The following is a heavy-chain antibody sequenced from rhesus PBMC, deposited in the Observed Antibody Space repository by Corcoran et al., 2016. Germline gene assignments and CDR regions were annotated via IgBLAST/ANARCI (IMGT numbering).Heavy chain of an antibody. CDR1: GFTFSSYA. CDR2: IGPGGDT. V-gene: IGHV3-72*01. Sequence: EVQLVESGGGWVQPGGSLRLSCAASGFTFSSYAMKWVHPAPGKGLEWVSAIGPGGDTYYADAVKGRFTISRDNAKNSLYLQMNSLRAEDTAVYYCARSLFGPSHNSLDVWGRGVLVTVSS. J-gene: IGHJ5-2*02. CDR3: ARSLFGPSHNSLDV. D-gene: IGHD3-3*01.